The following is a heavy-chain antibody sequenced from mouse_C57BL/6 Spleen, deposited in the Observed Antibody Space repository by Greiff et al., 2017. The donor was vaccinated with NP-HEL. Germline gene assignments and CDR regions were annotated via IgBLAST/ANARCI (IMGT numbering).Heavy chain of an antibody. D-gene: IGHD1-1*01. V-gene: IGHV6-3*01. CDR1: GFTFSNYW. J-gene: IGHJ1*03. CDR3: TGQDYGSSLWYFDV. CDR2: IRLKSDNYAT. Sequence: EVKLEESGGGLVQPGGSMKLSCVASGFTFSNYWMNWVRQSPEKGLEWVAQIRLKSDNYATHYAESVKGRFTISRDDSKSSVYLQMNNLRAEDTGIYYCTGQDYGSSLWYFDVWGTGTTVTVSS.